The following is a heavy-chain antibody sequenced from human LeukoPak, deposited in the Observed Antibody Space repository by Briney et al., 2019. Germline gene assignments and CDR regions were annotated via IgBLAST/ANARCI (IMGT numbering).Heavy chain of an antibody. CDR1: GYTFTGYY. V-gene: IGHV1-2*02. CDR2: INPNSGGT. CDR3: ARSSSSLGDFDY. D-gene: IGHD6-6*01. J-gene: IGHJ4*02. Sequence: GASVTVSCKASGYTFTGYYMHWVRQAPGQGLEWMGWINPNSGGTNYAQKFQGRVTMTTDTSISTAYMELSRLRSDDTAVYYCARSSSSLGDFDYWGQGTLVTVSS.